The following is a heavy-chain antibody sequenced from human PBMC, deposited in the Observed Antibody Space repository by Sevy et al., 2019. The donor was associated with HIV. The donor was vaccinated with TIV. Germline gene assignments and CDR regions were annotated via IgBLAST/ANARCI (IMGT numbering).Heavy chain of an antibody. J-gene: IGHJ6*02. CDR1: GFSFSYYG. V-gene: IGHV3-30*18. D-gene: IGHD1-26*01. Sequence: GGSLRLSCIGSGFSFSYYGIHWVRQAPGKGLDWVALISHDGINEYYADSVKGRFTISRDHSKNTVSLEMNSLRNEDTAIYFCANAYSGSYSHSYLYALDVWGQGTTVTVSS. CDR3: ANAYSGSYSHSYLYALDV. CDR2: ISHDGINE.